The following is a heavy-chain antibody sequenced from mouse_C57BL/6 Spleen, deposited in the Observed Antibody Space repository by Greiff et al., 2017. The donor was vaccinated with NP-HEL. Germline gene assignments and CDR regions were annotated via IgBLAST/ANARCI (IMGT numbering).Heavy chain of an antibody. V-gene: IGHV5-17*01. J-gene: IGHJ1*03. CDR3: ARPYYGSSYWYFDV. CDR2: ISSGSSTI. CDR1: GFTFSDYG. D-gene: IGHD1-1*01. Sequence: EVQRVESGGGLVKPGGSLKLSCAASGFTFSDYGMHWVRQAQEKGLEWVAYISSGSSTIYYADTVKGRLTISRDNAKNTLFLQMTRLRSEDTAMYYCARPYYGSSYWYFDVWGTGTTVTVSS.